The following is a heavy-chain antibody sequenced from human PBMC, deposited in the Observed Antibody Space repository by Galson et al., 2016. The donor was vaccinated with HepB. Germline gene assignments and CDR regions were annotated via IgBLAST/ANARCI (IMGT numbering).Heavy chain of an antibody. V-gene: IGHV4-34*01. CDR3: ASDLVVATVPRPLNF. D-gene: IGHD2-21*02. J-gene: IGHJ4*02. Sequence: NPSLESRVIISIDTSKNQFSLKLRSVTAADTAIYYCASDLVVATVPRPLNFWGQGTLVTVSS.